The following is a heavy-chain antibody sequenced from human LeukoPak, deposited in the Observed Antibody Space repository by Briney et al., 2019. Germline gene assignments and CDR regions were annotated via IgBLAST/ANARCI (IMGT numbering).Heavy chain of an antibody. CDR2: MNPNSGNT. V-gene: IGHV1-8*01. CDR3: ASSRPTVTTPPGMDV. D-gene: IGHD4-17*01. Sequence: ASVKVSSKASGYTFTSYDINWVRQATGQGLEWMGWMNPNSGNTGYAQKFQGRVTMTRNTSISTAYMELSSLRSEDTAVYYCASSRPTVTTPPGMDVWGQGTTVTVSS. CDR1: GYTFTSYD. J-gene: IGHJ6*02.